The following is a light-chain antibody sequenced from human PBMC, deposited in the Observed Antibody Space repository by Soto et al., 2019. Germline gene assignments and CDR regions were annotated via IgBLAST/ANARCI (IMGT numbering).Light chain of an antibody. J-gene: IGLJ1*01. CDR2: RNN. CDR3: AAWDDSLSAYV. Sequence: QSALTQPPSASGIPGQRVTISCSRSSSNIGSNYVYWYQQLPGTAPKLLIYRNNQRPSGVPDRFSGSKSGTSASLAISGLRSEDEADYYCAAWDDSLSAYVFGTGTKVTVL. CDR1: SSNIGSNY. V-gene: IGLV1-47*01.